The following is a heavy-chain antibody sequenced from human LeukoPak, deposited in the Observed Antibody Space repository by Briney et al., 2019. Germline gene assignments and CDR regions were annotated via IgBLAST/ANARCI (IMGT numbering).Heavy chain of an antibody. J-gene: IGHJ4*02. Sequence: GGSLRLSCAVSGFTVSSNYMSWVRQAPGKGLEWVSVIYSGGSTYYADSVRGRFTISRDNSKNTLYLQMNSLRAEDTAVYYCARDRSVAAAGIDYWGQGTLVTVSS. CDR3: ARDRSVAAAGIDY. D-gene: IGHD6-13*01. CDR1: GFTVSSNY. CDR2: IYSGGST. V-gene: IGHV3-66*02.